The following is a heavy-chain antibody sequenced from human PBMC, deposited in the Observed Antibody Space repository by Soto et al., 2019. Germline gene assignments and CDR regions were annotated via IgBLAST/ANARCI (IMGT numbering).Heavy chain of an antibody. V-gene: IGHV4-34*01. J-gene: IGHJ4*02. CDR2: IYYSGST. CDR3: ARDYDFWSGYYT. Sequence: PSETLSLTCGVYGGSFSGYYWSWIRQPPGKGLEWIGCIYYSGSTYYNPSLKSRVTISVDTSKNQFSLKLSSVTAADTAVYYCARDYDFWSGYYTWGQGTLVTVSS. CDR1: GGSFSGYY. D-gene: IGHD3-3*01.